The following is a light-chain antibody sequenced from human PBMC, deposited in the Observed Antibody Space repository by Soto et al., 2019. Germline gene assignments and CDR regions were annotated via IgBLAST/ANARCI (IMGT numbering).Light chain of an antibody. V-gene: IGLV2-14*03. CDR1: SSDVGAYNY. CDR2: DVS. CDR3: FSYTTSSTYV. J-gene: IGLJ1*01. Sequence: QSALTQPASVSGSPGQSITISCTGTSSDVGAYNYVSWYQQLPVKAPKLMIYDVSNRPSGVSTRFSGSKSGNTASLTISGLQAEDETDYYCFSYTTSSTYVFGTGTKLTVL.